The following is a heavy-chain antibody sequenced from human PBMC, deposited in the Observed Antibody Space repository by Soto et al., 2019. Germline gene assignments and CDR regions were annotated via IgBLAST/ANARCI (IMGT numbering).Heavy chain of an antibody. CDR3: VRDLNWAFDS. D-gene: IGHD1-1*01. V-gene: IGHV3-21*05. CDR1: GFTFSGYT. CDR2: ISKSSGDI. Sequence: GGSLRLSCAASGFTFSGYTMNWVRQAPGKGLEWLSYISKSSGDIRYADSVKGRFVISRDNAKNSLHLQMNSLRDEDTAAYYWVRDLNWAFDSWGQGTLVTVSS. J-gene: IGHJ4*02.